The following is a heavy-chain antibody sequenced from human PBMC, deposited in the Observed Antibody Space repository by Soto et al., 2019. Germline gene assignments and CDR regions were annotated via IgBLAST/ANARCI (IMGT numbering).Heavy chain of an antibody. CDR2: ISAYNGNT. CDR1: GYTFTSYG. V-gene: IGHV1-18*01. Sequence: GASVKVSCKASGYTFTSYGISWVRQAPGQGLEWMGWISAYNGNTNYAQKFQGRITMTQDTSTSTVYMELSSLKSEDTAVYYCAKMFKLGGNSYGCPDVWGQGTTVTVSS. J-gene: IGHJ6*02. D-gene: IGHD3-16*02. CDR3: AKMFKLGGNSYGCPDV.